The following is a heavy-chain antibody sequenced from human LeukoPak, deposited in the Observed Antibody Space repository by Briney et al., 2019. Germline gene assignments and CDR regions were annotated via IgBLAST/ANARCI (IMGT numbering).Heavy chain of an antibody. V-gene: IGHV3-74*01. J-gene: IGHJ4*02. D-gene: IGHD2-2*01. CDR3: ARAPLSSPVDY. CDR2: VNTDGNTA. Sequence: GGSLRLSCAVSGFTFSRYWMHWVRQAPGKGLGWVSRVNTDGNTANYTDSVKGRFTVSRDNAKNTLYLQMNSLRAEDTAVYFCARAPLSSPVDYWGQGTLVTVSS. CDR1: GFTFSRYW.